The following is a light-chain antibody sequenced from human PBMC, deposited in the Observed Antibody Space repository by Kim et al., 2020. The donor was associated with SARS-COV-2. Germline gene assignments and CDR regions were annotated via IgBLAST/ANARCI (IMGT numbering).Light chain of an antibody. J-gene: IGKJ2*01. CDR3: QQYGTSPYT. Sequence: ENVLTQSPGTLSLSPGERATLSCRASQSVSSSYLAWYQQKPGQAPRLLIYGASSRATGIPDRFSGSGSGTDFTLTISRLEPEDFAGYYCQQYGTSPYTFGQGTKLEI. V-gene: IGKV3-20*01. CDR1: QSVSSSY. CDR2: GAS.